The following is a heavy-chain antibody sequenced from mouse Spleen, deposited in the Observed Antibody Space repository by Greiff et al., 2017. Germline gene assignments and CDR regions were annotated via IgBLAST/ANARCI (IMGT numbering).Heavy chain of an antibody. CDR2: IYPRSGNT. Sequence: QVQLKQSGAELARPGASVKLSCKASGYTFTSYGISWVKQRTGQGLEWIGEIYPRSGNTYYNEKFKGKATLTADKSSSTAYMELRSLTSEDSAVYFCARSPGNAMDYWGQGTSVTVSS. CDR1: GYTFTSYG. CDR3: ARSPGNAMDY. V-gene: IGHV1-81*01. J-gene: IGHJ4*01.